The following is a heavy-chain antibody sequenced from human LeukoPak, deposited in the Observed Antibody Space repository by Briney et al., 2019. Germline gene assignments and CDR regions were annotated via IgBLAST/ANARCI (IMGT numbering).Heavy chain of an antibody. J-gene: IGHJ4*02. V-gene: IGHV3-66*01. CDR1: GFTVSSDY. CDR3: ARGLPIRFDC. CDR2: IYSGGTT. Sequence: GGSLRLSCAASGFTVSSDYMSWVRQAPGKGLERVSVIYSGGTTYYADSVKGRFTISRDNSKNTLHLQMNSLRAEDTAVYYCARGLPIRFDCWGQGTLVTVSS.